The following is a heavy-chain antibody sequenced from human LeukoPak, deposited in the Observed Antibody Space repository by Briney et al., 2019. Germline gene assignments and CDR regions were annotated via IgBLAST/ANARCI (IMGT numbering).Heavy chain of an antibody. Sequence: GGSLRLSCAASGFTFDDYAMHWVRQAPGKGLEWVSLISGDGGSTYYADSVKGRFTISRDNSKNSLYLQMNSLRTEDTALYYCAKDLRYSGYFYGMDVWGQGTTVTVSS. J-gene: IGHJ6*02. V-gene: IGHV3-43*02. CDR2: ISGDGGST. CDR1: GFTFDDYA. D-gene: IGHD5-12*01. CDR3: AKDLRYSGYFYGMDV.